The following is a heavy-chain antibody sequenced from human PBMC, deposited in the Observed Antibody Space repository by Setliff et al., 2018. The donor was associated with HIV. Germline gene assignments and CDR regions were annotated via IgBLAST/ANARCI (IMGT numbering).Heavy chain of an antibody. CDR2: MNPNSGRA. J-gene: IGHJ5*02. V-gene: IGHV1-8*02. CDR1: GYTFTNYD. CDR3: ARRADWFDL. Sequence: ASVKVSCKASGYTFTNYDINWVRQSPGQGLEWLGWMNPNSGRAGSAQMFQGRLTMTRDTSTSTAYMELRSLRPDDTAVYFCARRADWFDLWGQGTLVTVSS.